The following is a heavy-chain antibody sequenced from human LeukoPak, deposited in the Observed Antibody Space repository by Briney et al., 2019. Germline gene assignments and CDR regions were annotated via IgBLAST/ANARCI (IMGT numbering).Heavy chain of an antibody. CDR1: GYTFTSYY. Sequence: WASVKVSCKASGYTFTSYYMHWVRQAPGQGLEWMGIINPSGGSTSYAQKFQGRVTMTRDTSTSTVYMELSSLRSEDTAVYYCARDWNDILTGYYRTRPTSCYFDYWGQGTLVTVSS. CDR3: ARDWNDILTGYYRTRPTSCYFDY. J-gene: IGHJ4*02. CDR2: INPSGGST. D-gene: IGHD3-9*01. V-gene: IGHV1-46*01.